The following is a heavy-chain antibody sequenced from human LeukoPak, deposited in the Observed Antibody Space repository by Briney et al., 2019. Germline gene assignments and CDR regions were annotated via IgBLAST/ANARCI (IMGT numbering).Heavy chain of an antibody. CDR3: ARHPEYYDILTGFRYYFDY. CDR2: TYYSEST. CDR1: GGSISSYY. J-gene: IGHJ4*02. Sequence: PSETLSLTCIVSGGSISSYYWSWIRQPPGKDLEWIGYTYYSESTNYNPSLKSRVTISVDTSRNQFSLKLSSVTAADTAVYYCARHPEYYDILTGFRYYFDYWGQGTLVTVSS. D-gene: IGHD3-9*01. V-gene: IGHV4-59*01.